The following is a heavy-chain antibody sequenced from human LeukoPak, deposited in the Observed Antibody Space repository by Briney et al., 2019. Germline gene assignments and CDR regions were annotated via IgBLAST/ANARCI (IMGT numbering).Heavy chain of an antibody. D-gene: IGHD1-1*01. CDR3: ARGEDPQLGNDGAFDY. J-gene: IGHJ4*02. Sequence: SETLSLTCAVYGGSFSGYYWSWIRQPPGKGLEWIGEINHSGSTNYNPSLKSRVTISVDTSKNQFSLQLNSVTPEDTAVYYCARGEDPQLGNDGAFDYWGQGTLVTVSS. V-gene: IGHV4-34*01. CDR1: GGSFSGYY. CDR2: INHSGST.